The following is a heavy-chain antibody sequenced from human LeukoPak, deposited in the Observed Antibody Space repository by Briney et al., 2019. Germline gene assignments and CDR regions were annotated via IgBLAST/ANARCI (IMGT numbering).Heavy chain of an antibody. CDR3: ARGCSGGSFWDWFDP. J-gene: IGHJ5*02. D-gene: IGHD2-15*01. CDR1: GYTFTGYY. V-gene: IGHV1-2*02. CDR2: INPNSGGT. Sequence: ASVKVSCKASGYTFTGYYMHWVRQAPGQGLEWMGWINPNSGGTNYAQKFQGRVTMTRDTSISTAYMELSRLRSDDTAVYYCARGCSGGSFWDWFDPWGQGTLVTVSS.